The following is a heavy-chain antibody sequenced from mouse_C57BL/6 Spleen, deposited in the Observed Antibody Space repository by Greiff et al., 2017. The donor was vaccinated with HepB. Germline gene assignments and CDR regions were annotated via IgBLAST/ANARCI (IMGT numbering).Heavy chain of an antibody. D-gene: IGHD2-4*01. J-gene: IGHJ2*01. CDR1: GYTFTSYW. CDR3: ARGDYDGARY. Sequence: QVQLQQSGAELVKPGASVKLSCKASGYTFTSYWMHWVKQRPGQGLEWIGMFHPNSGSTNYNEKFKSKATLTVDKSSSTAYMQLSSLTSEDSAVYYCARGDYDGARYWGQGTTRTVSS. CDR2: FHPNSGST. V-gene: IGHV1-64*01.